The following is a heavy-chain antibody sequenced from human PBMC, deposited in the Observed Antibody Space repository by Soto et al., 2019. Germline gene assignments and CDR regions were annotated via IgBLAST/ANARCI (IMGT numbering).Heavy chain of an antibody. J-gene: IGHJ6*02. CDR3: ARDGSSSWYSYYYNGMDV. CDR1: GFTFSSYW. CDR2: INQDGSEK. Sequence: EVQLVESGGGLVQPGGSLRLSCAASGFTFSSYWMSWVRQAPGKGLEWVANINQDGSEKFYVDSVKGRFTISRDNAKKSLYLLMNTLRVEDTAVYYCARDGSSSWYSYYYNGMDVWGQGTTVTVSS. D-gene: IGHD6-13*01. V-gene: IGHV3-7*05.